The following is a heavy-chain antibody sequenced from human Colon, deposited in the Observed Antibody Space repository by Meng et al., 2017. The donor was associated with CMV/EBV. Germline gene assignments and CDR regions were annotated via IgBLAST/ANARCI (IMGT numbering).Heavy chain of an antibody. CDR2: ISGGGTTP. J-gene: IGHJ4*02. D-gene: IGHD3-3*01. CDR3: AKGAEYFDFWTTPD. CDR1: GFTFVTYG. V-gene: IGHV3-23*01. Sequence: GESLKISCAASGFTFVTYGMHWVRQAPGKGLEWVSAISGGGTTPFYADSVRGRFTISRDNSGNRLYLQMDNLRADDTAIYYCAKGAEYFDFWTTPDWGQGTLVTVSS.